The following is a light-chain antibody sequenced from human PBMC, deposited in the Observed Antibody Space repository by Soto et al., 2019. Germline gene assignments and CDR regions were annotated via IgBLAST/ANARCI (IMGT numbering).Light chain of an antibody. CDR2: DVS. CDR1: SNDVGGYNY. J-gene: IGLJ2*01. V-gene: IGLV2-14*03. Sequence: QSVLTQPASVSGSPGQSITISCTGTSNDVGGYNYVSWYLQHPGKAPKLMIYDVSNRPSGVSNRFSGSKSGNTASLTISGLQAEDEADYYCSSYTTISTVVFGGGTKVTVL. CDR3: SSYTTISTVV.